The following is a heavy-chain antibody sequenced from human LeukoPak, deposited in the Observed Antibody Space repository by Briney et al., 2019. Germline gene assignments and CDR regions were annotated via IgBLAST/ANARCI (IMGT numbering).Heavy chain of an antibody. CDR2: INPRGGST. CDR3: ARGGGPGNYPFDF. D-gene: IGHD1-7*01. J-gene: IGHJ4*02. CDR1: GYTFTTYY. Sequence: ASVKVSCKASGYTFTTYYMHWVRQAPGQGLEWVGIINPRGGSTTYAQKFQGRVTMTKDTSTSTVYMELSSLKSDDTAVYYCARGGGPGNYPFDFWGQGTLVTVSS. V-gene: IGHV1-46*01.